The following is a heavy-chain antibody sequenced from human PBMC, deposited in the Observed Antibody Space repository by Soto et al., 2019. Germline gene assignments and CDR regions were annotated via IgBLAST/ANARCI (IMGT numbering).Heavy chain of an antibody. CDR3: ARDQRGRIWGSYHDS. CDR2: IYYSGST. J-gene: IGHJ4*02. D-gene: IGHD3-16*02. CDR1: GDSVNSDSYY. V-gene: IGHV4-61*01. Sequence: SETLSLTCTVSGDSVNSDSYYWSWIRQPPGKGLEWIAYIYYSGSTNYNASLKSRVTISLDASKNQFSLSLSSVTAADTAVYYCARDQRGRIWGSYHDSWGQGILVTVSS.